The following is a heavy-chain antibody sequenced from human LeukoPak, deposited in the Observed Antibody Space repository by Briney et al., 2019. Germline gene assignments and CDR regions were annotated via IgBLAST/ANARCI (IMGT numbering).Heavy chain of an antibody. D-gene: IGHD3-10*01. CDR2: IKQDGSEK. V-gene: IGHV3-7*01. J-gene: IGHJ6*04. Sequence: PGGSLRLSCVASGFTFSNYWMSWVRQAPGKGLECVANIKQDGSEKYYVDSVKGRFTISRDNAKNSLYLQMNSLRAEDTAVYYCARDNLWFGELDVWGKGTTVTVSS. CDR1: GFTFSNYW. CDR3: ARDNLWFGELDV.